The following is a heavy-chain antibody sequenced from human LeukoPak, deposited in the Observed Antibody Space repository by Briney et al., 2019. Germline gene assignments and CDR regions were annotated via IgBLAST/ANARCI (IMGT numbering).Heavy chain of an antibody. V-gene: IGHV3-48*03. J-gene: IGHJ4*02. CDR1: GFTFSSYE. D-gene: IGHD3-22*01. Sequence: PGGSLRLSCAASGFTFSSYEMNWVRQAPGKGLEWVSYISSSGSTIYYADSVKGRFTISRDNSQNTLYLQMNSLRAEDTAVYYCAKDLGDSGYYPTDYWGQGTLVTVSS. CDR3: AKDLGDSGYYPTDY. CDR2: ISSSGSTI.